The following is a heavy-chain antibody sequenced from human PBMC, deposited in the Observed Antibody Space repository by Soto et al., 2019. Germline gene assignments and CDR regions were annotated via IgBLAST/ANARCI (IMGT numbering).Heavy chain of an antibody. CDR3: ARALNRFAERYFDL. J-gene: IGHJ2*01. Sequence: QVQLQESGPGLVKPSEPLSLTCTVSGGSVSSGSYYWTWIRQPPGKGLEWIGYISYSGTPNYNPSPKTRVTISVDTSSNHFFLKLSSLTAADTAVYFCARALNRFAERYFDLWGRGTLVTVSS. V-gene: IGHV4-61*03. D-gene: IGHD3-16*02. CDR1: GGSVSSGSYY. CDR2: ISYSGTP.